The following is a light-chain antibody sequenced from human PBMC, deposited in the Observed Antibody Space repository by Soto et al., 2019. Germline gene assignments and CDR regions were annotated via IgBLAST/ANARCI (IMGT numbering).Light chain of an antibody. CDR1: QDIANY. CDR3: QHYDTLPLFT. Sequence: DIQMTQSPSSLSASVGDRVTISCQASQDIANYLNWYQQKPGKAPKLLIYAASNLQTGVPSRFSGSGSGTDFTFTISSLQPEDFATYYYQHYDTLPLFTFGQGTKVESK. J-gene: IGKJ2*01. CDR2: AAS. V-gene: IGKV1-33*01.